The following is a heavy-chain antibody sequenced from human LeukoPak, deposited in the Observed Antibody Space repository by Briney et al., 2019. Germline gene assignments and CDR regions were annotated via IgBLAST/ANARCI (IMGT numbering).Heavy chain of an antibody. J-gene: IGHJ3*02. D-gene: IGHD3-22*01. CDR3: AKTYYYDSSGHDAFDI. V-gene: IGHV3-23*01. Sequence: AGGPLRLSCAASGFTFSSYAMSWVRQAPGKGLEWVSAISGSGGSTYYADSVKGRFTISRDNSKNTLYPQMNSLRAEDTAVYYCAKTYYYDSSGHDAFDIWGQGTMATVSS. CDR1: GFTFSSYA. CDR2: ISGSGGST.